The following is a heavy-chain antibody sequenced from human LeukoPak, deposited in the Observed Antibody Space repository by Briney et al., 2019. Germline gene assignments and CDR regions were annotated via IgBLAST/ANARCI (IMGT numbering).Heavy chain of an antibody. D-gene: IGHD4-17*01. CDR1: DFDFSSHA. J-gene: IGHJ4*02. V-gene: IGHV3-23*01. CDR3: ANEIRPNDY. CDR2: ISISGTKT. Sequence: GGSLRLSCAASDFDFSSHAMTWVRQAPGKGLEWVSAISISGTKTYYGDSVKGRFIISRDNSKNTLYLQTNSLRVEDTAVYYCANEIRPNDYWGQGTLVTVSS.